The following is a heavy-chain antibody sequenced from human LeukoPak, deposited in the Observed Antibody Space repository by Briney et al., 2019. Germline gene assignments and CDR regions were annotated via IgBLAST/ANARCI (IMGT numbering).Heavy chain of an antibody. CDR3: ARLCRNYYDSSSLDY. J-gene: IGHJ4*02. CDR1: GFSFSSYS. D-gene: IGHD3-22*01. V-gene: IGHV3-48*02. CDR2: ISSSSSTI. Sequence: SGGSLRLSCAASGFSFSSYSMNWVRQAPGKGLEWVSYISSSSSTIYCADSVKGRFTISRDNAKNSLYLQLNSLRDEDTAVYYCARLCRNYYDSSSLDYWGQGTLVTVSS.